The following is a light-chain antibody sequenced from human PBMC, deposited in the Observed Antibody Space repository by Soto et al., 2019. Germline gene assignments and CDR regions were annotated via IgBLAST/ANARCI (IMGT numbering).Light chain of an antibody. CDR1: QNIRSS. J-gene: IGKJ1*01. V-gene: IGKV3-15*01. CDR3: QQYNNWPRT. Sequence: EVVMTQSPASLSASPGDRVSLSCRASQNIRSSLAWYQQRPGQAPRLLIYGASTRATGIPARFSGSGSGTEFTLTISSLQSEDFAVYYCQQYNNWPRTFGQGTKVDIK. CDR2: GAS.